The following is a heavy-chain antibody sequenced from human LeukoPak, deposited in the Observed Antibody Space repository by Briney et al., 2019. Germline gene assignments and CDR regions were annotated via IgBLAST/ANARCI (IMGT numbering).Heavy chain of an antibody. CDR2: ISSSSNYI. D-gene: IGHD3-3*01. J-gene: IGHJ6*02. CDR3: ARDRETTIFGVVIIPTTDYYYYYGMDA. CDR1: GFTFSSYS. Sequence: GGSLRLSCAASGFTFSSYSMNWVRQAPGKGLEWVSSISSSSNYIYYADSVKGRFTISRDNAKNSLYLQMNSLRAEDTAVYYCARDRETTIFGVVIIPTTDYYYYYGMDAWGQGTTVTVSS. V-gene: IGHV3-21*01.